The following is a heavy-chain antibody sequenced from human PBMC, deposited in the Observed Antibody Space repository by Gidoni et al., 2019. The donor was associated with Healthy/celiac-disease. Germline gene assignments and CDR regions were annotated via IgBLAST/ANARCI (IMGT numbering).Heavy chain of an antibody. Sequence: EVQLVESGGGLVQPGSYLRLTCEACGSTFDVYAMNWVRQAPGKGLEWVSGISGNSGSIGYADSVKGRFTISRDNAKNSLYLQMNSLRAEDTALYYCAKDILGFSSSSHYYYYGMDVWGQGTTVTVSS. CDR3: AKDILGFSSSSHYYYYGMDV. CDR1: GSTFDVYA. J-gene: IGHJ6*02. D-gene: IGHD6-13*01. CDR2: ISGNSGSI. V-gene: IGHV3-9*01.